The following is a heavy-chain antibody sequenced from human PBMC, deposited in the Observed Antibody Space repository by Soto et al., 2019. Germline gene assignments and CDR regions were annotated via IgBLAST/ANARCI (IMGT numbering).Heavy chain of an antibody. CDR2: IIPIFGTA. D-gene: IGHD2-15*01. J-gene: IGHJ5*02. CDR3: ARGGYCSGGSCYPYNWFDP. V-gene: IGHV1-69*13. CDR1: GGTFSSYA. Sequence: VASVKVSCKASGGTFSSYAISWVRQAPGQGLEWMGGIIPIFGTANYAQKFQGRVTITADESTSTAYMELSSLRSEDTAVYYCARGGYCSGGSCYPYNWFDPWGQGTLVTVSS.